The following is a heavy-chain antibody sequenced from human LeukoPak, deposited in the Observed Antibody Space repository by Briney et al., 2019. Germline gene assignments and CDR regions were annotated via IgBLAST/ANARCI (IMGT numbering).Heavy chain of an antibody. V-gene: IGHV3-30*04. D-gene: IGHD5-18*01. J-gene: IGHJ4*02. CDR1: GFTFSSYA. CDR2: ISYDGSNK. Sequence: GGSLRLSCAASGFTFSSYAMHWVRQAPGKGLEWVAVISYDGSNKYYADSVKGRFTISRDNSKNTLYLQMNSLRAEDTAVYYCARDLDTAMVSYWGQGTLVTVSS. CDR3: ARDLDTAMVSY.